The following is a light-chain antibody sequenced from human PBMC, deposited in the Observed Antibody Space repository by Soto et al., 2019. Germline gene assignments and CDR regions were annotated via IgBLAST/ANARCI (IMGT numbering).Light chain of an antibody. J-gene: IGLJ2*01. Sequence: QSALTQPASVSGSPGQSITISCTGTSSDVGGYDFVSWYQQYPGKAPKLMIYAVSVRPSGVSNRFSGSKSGNTASLTLSGLQAEDEADYFCNSHTSSHGVVFGGGTKLTVL. CDR2: AVS. CDR3: NSHTSSHGVV. V-gene: IGLV2-14*03. CDR1: SSDVGGYDF.